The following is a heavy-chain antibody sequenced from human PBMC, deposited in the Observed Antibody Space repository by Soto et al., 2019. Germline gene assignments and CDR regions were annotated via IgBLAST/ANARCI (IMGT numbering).Heavy chain of an antibody. CDR1: GFTFSDND. V-gene: IGHV3-11*06. CDR3: ARGGSTPFGLDV. Sequence: GGSLRLSCAASGFTFSDNDMSWIRQAPGKGLEWVSYISSSSTYTKYADSVKGRFTVSRDNAKNSLYLQMNSLRVEDRAVYYCARGGSTPFGLDVWGQGTTVTVSS. J-gene: IGHJ6*02. CDR2: ISSSSTYT. D-gene: IGHD2-2*01.